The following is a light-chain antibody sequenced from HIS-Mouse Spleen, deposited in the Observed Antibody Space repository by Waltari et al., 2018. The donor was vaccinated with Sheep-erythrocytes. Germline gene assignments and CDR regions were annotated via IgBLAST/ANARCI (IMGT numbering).Light chain of an antibody. CDR3: CSYAGSYNHV. J-gene: IGLJ1*01. Sequence: QSALTQPRSVSGSPGQSVTISCTGTSSDVGGYNYVSWYQQHPGKAPKPMLYDVSKRPSGVPDRVSGSKSGNTASLTISGLQAEDEADYYCCSYAGSYNHVFATGTKVTVL. CDR2: DVS. V-gene: IGLV2-11*01. CDR1: SSDVGGYNY.